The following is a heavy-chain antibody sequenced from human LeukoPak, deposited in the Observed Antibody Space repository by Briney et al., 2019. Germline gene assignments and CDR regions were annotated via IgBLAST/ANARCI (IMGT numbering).Heavy chain of an antibody. Sequence: GGSLRLSCASSGFTFSNYSMNWVRQAPGTGLEWVSSVSSSSSYIYYADSLKGRFTISRDNAKNSLYLQMDSLRAEDTAVYYCARDLNGIAVAGHYFDYWGQGTLVTVSS. CDR1: GFTFSNYS. CDR3: ARDLNGIAVAGHYFDY. CDR2: VSSSSSYI. D-gene: IGHD6-19*01. J-gene: IGHJ4*02. V-gene: IGHV3-21*01.